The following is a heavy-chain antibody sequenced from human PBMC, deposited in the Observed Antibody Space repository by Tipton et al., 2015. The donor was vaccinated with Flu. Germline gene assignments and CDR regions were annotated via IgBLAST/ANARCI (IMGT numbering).Heavy chain of an antibody. D-gene: IGHD4-17*01. V-gene: IGHV4-39*07. CDR1: GASIRSTNCY. J-gene: IGHJ4*02. CDR3: ARDDYGDYSFDY. Sequence: TLSLTCTVSGASIRSTNCYWGWVRQPPGKGLEWIGNIYYNGNTYYSPSLGSRLTMSVDTSKNQFSLKLSSVTAADSAVYYRARDDYGDYSFDYWGQGTLVTVSS. CDR2: IYYNGNT.